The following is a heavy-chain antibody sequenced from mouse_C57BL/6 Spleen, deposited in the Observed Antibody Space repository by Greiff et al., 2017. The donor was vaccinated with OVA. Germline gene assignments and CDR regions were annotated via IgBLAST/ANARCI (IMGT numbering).Heavy chain of an antibody. Sequence: VQLKESGPELVKPGASVKISCKASGYSFTGYYMNWVKQSPEQSLEWIGEINSSTGGTTYNQKFKAKATLTVDKSSSTAYMQLKSLTSEDSAVYYCARGGNWDGGDYWGQGTTLTVSS. CDR2: INSSTGGT. D-gene: IGHD4-1*01. V-gene: IGHV1-42*01. CDR3: ARGGNWDGGDY. CDR1: GYSFTGYY. J-gene: IGHJ2*01.